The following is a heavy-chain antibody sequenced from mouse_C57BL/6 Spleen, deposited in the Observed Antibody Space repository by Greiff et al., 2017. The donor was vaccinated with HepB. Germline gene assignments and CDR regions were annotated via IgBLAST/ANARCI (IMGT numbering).Heavy chain of an antibody. Sequence: EVHLVESGGGLVKPGGSLKLSCAASGFTFSSYAMSWVRQTPEKRLEWVATISDGGSYTYYPDNVKGRFTISRDNAKNNLYLQMSHLKSEDTAMYYCARDYYGSSRMDYWGQGTSVTVSS. CDR1: GFTFSSYA. V-gene: IGHV5-4*01. J-gene: IGHJ4*01. CDR2: ISDGGSYT. D-gene: IGHD1-1*01. CDR3: ARDYYGSSRMDY.